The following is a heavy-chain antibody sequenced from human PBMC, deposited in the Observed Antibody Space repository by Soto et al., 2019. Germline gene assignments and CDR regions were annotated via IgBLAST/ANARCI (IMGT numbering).Heavy chain of an antibody. CDR3: ARDKITGLFDY. CDR1: GWSFSGYY. Sequence: SETLSLTCAVYGWSFSGYYWTWIRQPPGTGLEWIGEINHSGSTNYNPPLKSRVTISVDTSKNQFSLKLTSVTAADTAVYYCARDKITGLFDYWGQGTLVTVS. D-gene: IGHD2-8*02. J-gene: IGHJ4*02. CDR2: INHSGST. V-gene: IGHV4-34*01.